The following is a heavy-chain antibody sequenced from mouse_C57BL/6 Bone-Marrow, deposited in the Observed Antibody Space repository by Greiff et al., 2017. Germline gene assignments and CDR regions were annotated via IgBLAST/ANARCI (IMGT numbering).Heavy chain of an antibody. CDR1: GFSLTSYG. CDR2: IWSGGST. J-gene: IGHJ4*01. Sequence: VQLQQSGPGLVQPSQSLSITCTVSGFSLTSYGVHWVRQSPGKGLEWLGVIWSGGSTDYNAAFISRLSISKDNSKSQVFFKMNSLQADDTAIDYCARKYYGSSYYAMDYWGQGTSVTVSS. V-gene: IGHV2-2*01. CDR3: ARKYYGSSYYAMDY. D-gene: IGHD1-1*01.